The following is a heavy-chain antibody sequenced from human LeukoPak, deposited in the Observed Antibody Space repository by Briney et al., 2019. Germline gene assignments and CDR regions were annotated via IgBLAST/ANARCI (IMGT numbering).Heavy chain of an antibody. CDR3: ARAGANYYDSSGYYQ. D-gene: IGHD3-22*01. V-gene: IGHV1-69*13. Sequence: SVKVSCKASGYTFTSYYMHWVRQAPGQGLEWMGGIIPIFGTANYAQKFQGRVTITADESTSTAHMELSSLRSEDTAVYYCARAGANYYDSSGYYQWGRGTLVTVSS. CDR2: IIPIFGTA. CDR1: GYTFTSYY. J-gene: IGHJ4*02.